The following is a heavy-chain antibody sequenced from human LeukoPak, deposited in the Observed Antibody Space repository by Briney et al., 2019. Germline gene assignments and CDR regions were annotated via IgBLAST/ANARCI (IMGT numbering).Heavy chain of an antibody. D-gene: IGHD6-25*01. J-gene: IGHJ4*02. CDR3: TGLSAFDY. Sequence: GGSLRLSCAASGFTVSSNYMSWVRQAPGKGLEWVSYISSSSSTIYYADSVKGRFTISRDNAKNSLYLQMNSLRAEDTAVYYCTGLSAFDYWGQGTLVTVSS. V-gene: IGHV3-48*01. CDR2: ISSSSSTI. CDR1: GFTVSSNY.